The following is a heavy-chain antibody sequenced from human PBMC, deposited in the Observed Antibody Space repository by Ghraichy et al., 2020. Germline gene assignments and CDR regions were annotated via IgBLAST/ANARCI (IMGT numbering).Heavy chain of an antibody. J-gene: IGHJ4*02. Sequence: GGSPRLSCAASGFTFSSYAMHWVRQAPGKGLEWVAVISYDGSNKYYADSVKGRFTISRDNSKNTLYLQMNSLRAEDTAVYYCARDRYDGGNSDFDYWGQGTLVTVSS. D-gene: IGHD4-23*01. CDR1: GFTFSSYA. V-gene: IGHV3-30*04. CDR3: ARDRYDGGNSDFDY. CDR2: ISYDGSNK.